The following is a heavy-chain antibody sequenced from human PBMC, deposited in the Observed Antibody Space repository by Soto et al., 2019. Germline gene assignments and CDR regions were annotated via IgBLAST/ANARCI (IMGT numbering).Heavy chain of an antibody. CDR3: ASHGDYGDYEAYFDY. CDR2: IYYSGST. CDR1: GGSISSSSYY. J-gene: IGHJ4*02. V-gene: IGHV4-39*01. D-gene: IGHD4-17*01. Sequence: QLQLQESGPGLVKPSETLSLTCTVSGGSISSSSYYWGWIRQPPGKGLEWIGSIYYSGSTYYNPSLNSRVTISVDTSKNQFSLKLSSVTAADTAVYYCASHGDYGDYEAYFDYWGQGTLVTVSS.